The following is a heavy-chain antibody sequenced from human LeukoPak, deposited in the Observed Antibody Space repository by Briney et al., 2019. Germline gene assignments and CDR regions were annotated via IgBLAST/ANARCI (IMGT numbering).Heavy chain of an antibody. Sequence: PGGSLRLSCAASGFTFSSYWMHWVRQAPGKGLEYVSAISSNGGSTYYANSVKGRFTISRDNSKNTLYLQMGSLRAEDMAVYYCARSIAAAATNWFDPWGQGTLVTVSS. V-gene: IGHV3-64*01. CDR1: GFTFSSYW. J-gene: IGHJ5*02. D-gene: IGHD6-13*01. CDR2: ISSNGGST. CDR3: ARSIAAAATNWFDP.